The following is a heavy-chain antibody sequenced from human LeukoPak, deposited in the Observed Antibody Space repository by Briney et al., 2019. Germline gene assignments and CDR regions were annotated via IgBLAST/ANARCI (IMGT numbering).Heavy chain of an antibody. CDR1: GGSFSGYY. J-gene: IGHJ6*04. CDR3: ARGRGYCSSTSCYHLDV. V-gene: IGHV4-34*01. Sequence: SETLSLTCAVYGGSFSGYYWSWIRQPLGKGLEWIGEINHSGGTNYNPSLKSRVTISVDTSKNQFSLKLSSVTAADTAVYYCARGRGYCSSTSCYHLDVWGKGTTVTVSS. CDR2: INHSGGT. D-gene: IGHD2-2*01.